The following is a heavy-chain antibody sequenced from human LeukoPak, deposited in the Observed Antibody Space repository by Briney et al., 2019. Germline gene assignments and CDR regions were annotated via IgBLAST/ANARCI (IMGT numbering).Heavy chain of an antibody. CDR1: GGSFSGYY. V-gene: IGHV4-34*01. CDR3: ARVGYYDSSGCDY. Sequence: SETLSLTCAVYGGSFSGYYWSWIRQPPGKGLEWIGEINHSGSTNYNPSLKSRVTISVDTSKNQFSLKLSSVTAADTAVYYCARVGYYDSSGCDYWGQGTLVTASS. D-gene: IGHD3-22*01. J-gene: IGHJ4*02. CDR2: INHSGST.